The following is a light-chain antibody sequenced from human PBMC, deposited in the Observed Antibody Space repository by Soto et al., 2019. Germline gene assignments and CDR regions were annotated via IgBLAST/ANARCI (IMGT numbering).Light chain of an antibody. V-gene: IGLV3-21*02. J-gene: IGLJ3*02. CDR1: DIESKS. Sequence: SYVVTQPPSVSVAPGQTARLTCGGTDIESKSVHWHQQKPGQAPVLVVYDDRARPSGIPERFSGYNSGNTATLTIRRVEAGDETDYYCRVWDSSSAHWVFGGGTKLTVL. CDR3: RVWDSSSAHWV. CDR2: DDR.